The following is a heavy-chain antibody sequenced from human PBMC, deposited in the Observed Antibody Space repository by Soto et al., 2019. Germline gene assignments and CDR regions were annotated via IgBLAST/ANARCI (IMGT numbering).Heavy chain of an antibody. CDR3: AKALGYCSGTSCYGSNYYMDV. J-gene: IGHJ6*03. CDR2: IRGSGGGT. Sequence: EVQLLESGGGLVQPGGSLRLSCTASGFTFSDYAMSWVRQAPGKGLEWVSGIRGSGGGTYYAGSVKGRFTISRDNSKNTLCLQLNSLRAEDTAVYYCAKALGYCSGTSCYGSNYYMDVWGKGTTVTVSS. V-gene: IGHV3-23*01. D-gene: IGHD2-2*01. CDR1: GFTFSDYA.